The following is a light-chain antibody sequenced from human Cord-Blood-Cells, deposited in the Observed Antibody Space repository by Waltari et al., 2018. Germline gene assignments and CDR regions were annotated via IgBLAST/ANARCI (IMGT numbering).Light chain of an antibody. CDR2: DVS. Sequence: QSALTQPASVSGSPGQSITISCTGTSSDVGGYNYVSWYQQHPGKAPKLMIYDVSKRPLGVSNRFSGSKSGNTASLTISGLQAEDEADYYCSSYTSSSTLVFGGGTKLTVL. CDR3: SSYTSSSTLV. J-gene: IGLJ2*01. V-gene: IGLV2-14*01. CDR1: SSDVGGYNY.